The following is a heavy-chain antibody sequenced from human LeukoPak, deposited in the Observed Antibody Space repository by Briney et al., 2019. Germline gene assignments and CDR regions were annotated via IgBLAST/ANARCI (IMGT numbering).Heavy chain of an antibody. CDR1: GYSFATYW. Sequence: GESLKISCTGSGYSFATYWIAWVRQMPGKGLEWMGIIYPADSNTRYSPSFKGQVTISADKSNNTAYLQWSSLKASDTAMYFCARLDPILSPFDPWGQGTLVTVSS. CDR3: ARLDPILSPFDP. V-gene: IGHV5-51*01. J-gene: IGHJ5*02. CDR2: IYPADSNT.